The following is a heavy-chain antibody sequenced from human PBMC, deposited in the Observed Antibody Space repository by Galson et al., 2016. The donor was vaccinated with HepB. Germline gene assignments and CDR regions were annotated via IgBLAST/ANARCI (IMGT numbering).Heavy chain of an antibody. J-gene: IGHJ3*02. CDR2: MNPHSGDI. Sequence: SVKVSCKASGYIFTSYDINWLRQAPGQGPEWIGWMNPHSGDIGYAQKFQGRVTLTRNRSTGTAYMDLSSLRSGDTAVYYCARLRCRGCASGTKDAFDMWGQGTLVTVSS. D-gene: IGHD6-25*01. V-gene: IGHV1-8*01. CDR3: ARLRCRGCASGTKDAFDM. CDR1: GYIFTSYD.